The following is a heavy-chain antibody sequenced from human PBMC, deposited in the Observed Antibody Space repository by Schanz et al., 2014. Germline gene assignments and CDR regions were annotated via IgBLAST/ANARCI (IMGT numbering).Heavy chain of an antibody. CDR1: GFVFGDYY. Sequence: EVQLLESGGGLVQPGGSLRLSCAASGFVFGDYYMTWVRQAPGKGLEWVAAVSSRSDEIKYADSVRGRFTISRDNSRSTMYLQMNSLRAEDTAVYFCAKDLGVDCGDGCFKWYFDLWGRGTLVAVSS. D-gene: IGHD2-21*02. V-gene: IGHV3-23*05. CDR3: AKDLGVDCGDGCFKWYFDL. J-gene: IGHJ2*01. CDR2: VSSRSDEI.